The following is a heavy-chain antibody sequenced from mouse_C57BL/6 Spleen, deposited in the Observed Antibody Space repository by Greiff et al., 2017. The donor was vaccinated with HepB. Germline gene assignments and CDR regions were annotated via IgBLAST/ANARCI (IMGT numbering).Heavy chain of an antibody. Sequence: QVQLQQSGAELVKPGASVKISCKASGYAFSSYWMNWVKQRPGKGLEWIGQIYPGDGDTNYNGKFKGKATLTADKSSSTAYMQLSSLTSEDSAVYFCASALYGSSHIYWYFDVWGTGTTVTVSS. D-gene: IGHD1-1*01. CDR1: GYAFSSYW. CDR2: IYPGDGDT. V-gene: IGHV1-80*01. J-gene: IGHJ1*03. CDR3: ASALYGSSHIYWYFDV.